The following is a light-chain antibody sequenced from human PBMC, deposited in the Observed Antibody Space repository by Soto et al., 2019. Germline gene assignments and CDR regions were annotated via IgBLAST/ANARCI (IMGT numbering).Light chain of an antibody. CDR3: QHYSNWPPT. CDR2: YAS. J-gene: IGKJ3*01. Sequence: EMVMTQSPATLSVSPGERVTLSCRASESVHSNLAWYQQKPGQGPSLLIYYASTRATGVPDRFTGSGSGTEFTLTISSRQSDDFVVYHCQHYSNWPPTFGPGTKVEIK. V-gene: IGKV3-15*01. CDR1: ESVHSN.